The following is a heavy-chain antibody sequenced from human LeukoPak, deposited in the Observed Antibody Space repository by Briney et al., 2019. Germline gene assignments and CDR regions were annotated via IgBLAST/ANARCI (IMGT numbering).Heavy chain of an antibody. Sequence: GGSLRLSCAASGFTVSSNFMSWVRQAPGKGLEWVSVIYSGGSTYYADSVRGRFTISRDNSKNTLYLQMNSLRAEDTAVYYCARTYGDYVYILGYWGQGTLVTVSS. CDR2: IYSGGST. V-gene: IGHV3-53*01. CDR3: ARTYGDYVYILGY. J-gene: IGHJ4*02. CDR1: GFTVSSNF. D-gene: IGHD4-17*01.